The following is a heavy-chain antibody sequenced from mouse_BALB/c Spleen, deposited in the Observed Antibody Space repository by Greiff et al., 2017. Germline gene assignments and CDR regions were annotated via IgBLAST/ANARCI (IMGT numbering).Heavy chain of an antibody. D-gene: IGHD2-2*01. Sequence: EVKVVESGGGLVKPGGSLKLSCAASGFTFSSYAMSWVRQSPEKRLEWVAEISSGGSYTYYPDTVTGRFTISRDNAKNTLYLEMSSLRSEDTAMYYCARDNGWGFAYWGQGTLVTVSA. CDR3: ARDNGWGFAY. V-gene: IGHV5-9-4*01. J-gene: IGHJ3*01. CDR1: GFTFSSYA. CDR2: ISSGGSYT.